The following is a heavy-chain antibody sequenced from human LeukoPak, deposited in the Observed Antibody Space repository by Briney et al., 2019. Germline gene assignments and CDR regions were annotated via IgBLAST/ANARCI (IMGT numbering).Heavy chain of an antibody. CDR1: GYSFTSYW. Sequence: GASLQISCKGSGYSFTSYWIGWVRQMPGKGLEWMGIIYPGDSDTRYSPSFQGQVTISADKSISTAYLQWSSLKASDTAMYYCARLAEVAGRGPLRYWGQGTLVTVSS. J-gene: IGHJ4*02. D-gene: IGHD6-19*01. CDR2: IYPGDSDT. V-gene: IGHV5-51*01. CDR3: ARLAEVAGRGPLRY.